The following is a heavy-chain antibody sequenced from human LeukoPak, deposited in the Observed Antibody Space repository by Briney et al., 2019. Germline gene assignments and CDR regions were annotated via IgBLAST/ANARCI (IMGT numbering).Heavy chain of an antibody. CDR1: GYTFTGYY. CDR3: ARKYSSWLQLLPFDY. V-gene: IGHV1-2*02. D-gene: IGHD5-24*01. CDR2: TNPNSGGT. Sequence: GASVKVSCKASGYTFTGYYMHWVRQAPGQGLEWMGWTNPNSGGTNYAQKFQGRVTMTRDTSISTAYMELSRLRSDDTAVYYCARKYSSWLQLLPFDYWGQGTLVTVSS. J-gene: IGHJ4*02.